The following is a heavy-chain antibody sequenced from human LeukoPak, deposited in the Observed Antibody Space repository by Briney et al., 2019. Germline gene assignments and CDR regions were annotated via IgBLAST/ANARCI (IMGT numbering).Heavy chain of an antibody. D-gene: IGHD4-17*01. CDR2: IYNRGNT. CDR1: GFSVSGNY. V-gene: IGHV3-53*01. CDR3: ARNKNYGDSNDY. Sequence: PGGSLRLSCAASGFSVSGNYMSWVRQAPGKGLEWVAIIYNRGNTYYADSVRGRFTISRDNAKNSLYLQMNSLRAEDTAVYYCARNKNYGDSNDYWGQGTLVTVSS. J-gene: IGHJ4*02.